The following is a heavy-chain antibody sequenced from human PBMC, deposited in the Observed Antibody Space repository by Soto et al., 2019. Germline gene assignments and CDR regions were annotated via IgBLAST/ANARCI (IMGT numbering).Heavy chain of an antibody. CDR1: GASLSATRHF. V-gene: IGHV4-39*01. CDR2: VYNSATT. Sequence: PSETLSLTCTVAGASLSATRHFWGWNRQPPGKGLEWIVSVYNSATTFYNPSLESRVTLSVDASKNQFSLKLSSVSAADTAVYYCASRIAMPGPSGYFHYWGQGTLVTVSS. J-gene: IGHJ4*02. CDR3: ASRIAMPGPSGYFHY. D-gene: IGHD6-19*01.